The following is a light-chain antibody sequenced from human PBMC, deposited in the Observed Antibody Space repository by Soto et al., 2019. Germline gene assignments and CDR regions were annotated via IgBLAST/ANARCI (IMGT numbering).Light chain of an antibody. J-gene: IGKJ3*01. V-gene: IGKV3-11*01. CDR2: DAS. CDR1: QSVSSY. Sequence: EIVLTQSPATLSLSPGERATLSCRASQSVSSYLAWYQQKPGQAPRLLIYDASNRATGIPARFSGSGSGTDFTLTISSLEPEDFAVYYCQQRSNWPLFTFGP. CDR3: QQRSNWPLFT.